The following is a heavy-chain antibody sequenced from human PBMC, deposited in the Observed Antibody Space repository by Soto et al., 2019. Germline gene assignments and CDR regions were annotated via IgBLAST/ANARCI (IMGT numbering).Heavy chain of an antibody. CDR1: GYTFTGYY. J-gene: IGHJ6*02. CDR3: ARDLAPSGSYYYYYGMDV. V-gene: IGHV1-2*04. Sequence: ASVNVSCKASGYTFTGYYMHWVRQAPGQGLEWMGWINPNSGGTNYAQKFQGWVTMTRDTSISTAYMELSRLRSDDTAVYYCARDLAPSGSYYYYYGMDVWGQGTTVTVSS. D-gene: IGHD1-26*01. CDR2: INPNSGGT.